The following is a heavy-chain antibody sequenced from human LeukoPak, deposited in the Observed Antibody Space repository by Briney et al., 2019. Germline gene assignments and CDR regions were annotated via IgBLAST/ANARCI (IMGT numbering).Heavy chain of an antibody. Sequence: GASVKVSCKASGYTFTSYDINWVRQATGQGLEWMGWMNPNSGNTGYAQKFQGRVTMTRNTSISTAYMELSSLRSEDTAVYYCARGRRLVARGGNWFDPWGQGTLVTVSS. V-gene: IGHV1-8*01. J-gene: IGHJ5*02. CDR3: ARGRRLVARGGNWFDP. CDR2: MNPNSGNT. CDR1: GYTFTSYD. D-gene: IGHD5-12*01.